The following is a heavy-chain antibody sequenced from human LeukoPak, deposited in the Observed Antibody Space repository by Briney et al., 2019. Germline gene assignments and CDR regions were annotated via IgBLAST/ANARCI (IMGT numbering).Heavy chain of an antibody. CDR2: ISYDGSNK. CDR1: GFTFSSYA. CDR3: ARATVVAAPRQLAHFDY. Sequence: GRSPRLSCAASGFTFSSYAMHWVRQAPGKGLEWVAVISYDGSNKCFPDSVKGRFTISRDNSKNTLYLQMNSLRAEDTAVYYCARATVVAAPRQLAHFDYWGQGTLVTVSS. V-gene: IGHV3-30*04. D-gene: IGHD2-15*01. J-gene: IGHJ4*02.